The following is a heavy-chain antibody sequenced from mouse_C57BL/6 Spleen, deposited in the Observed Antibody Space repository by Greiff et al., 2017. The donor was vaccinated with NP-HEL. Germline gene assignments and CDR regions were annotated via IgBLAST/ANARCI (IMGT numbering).Heavy chain of an antibody. J-gene: IGHJ4*01. Sequence: QVQLQQPGAELVKPGASVKLSCKASGYTFTSYWMHWVKQRPGQGLEWIGMIHPNSGSTNYNEKFKSKATLTVDKSSSTAYMQLSSLTSEDSAVYYCARSGYYGSSYVLWAMDYWGQGTSVTVSS. CDR1: GYTFTSYW. D-gene: IGHD1-1*01. CDR3: ARSGYYGSSYVLWAMDY. CDR2: IHPNSGST. V-gene: IGHV1-64*01.